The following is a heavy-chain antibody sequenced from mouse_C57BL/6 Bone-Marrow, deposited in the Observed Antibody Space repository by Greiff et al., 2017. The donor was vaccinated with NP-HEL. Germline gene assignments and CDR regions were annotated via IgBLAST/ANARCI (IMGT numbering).Heavy chain of an antibody. CDR3: AGLFYPAWFAY. V-gene: IGHV1-42*01. Sequence: EVKLVESGPELVKPGASVKISCKASGYSFTGYYMNWVKQSPEKSLEWIGEINPSTGGTTYNQKFKAKATLTVDKSSSTAYLQLKRLTSEDSAVYYCAGLFYPAWFAYWGQGTLVTVSA. J-gene: IGHJ3*01. D-gene: IGHD2-1*01. CDR2: INPSTGGT. CDR1: GYSFTGYY.